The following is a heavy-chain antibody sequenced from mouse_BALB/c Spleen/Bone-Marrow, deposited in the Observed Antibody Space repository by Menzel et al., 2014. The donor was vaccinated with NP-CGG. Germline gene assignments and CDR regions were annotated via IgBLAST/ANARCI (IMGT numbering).Heavy chain of an antibody. J-gene: IGHJ2*02. CDR3: ARTCFDY. Sequence: VQLQQSGAELVKPWASVKLSCKASGYTFTSYWMHWVKQRPGQGLEWIGEISPSNGRTNYNEKFKSKATLTVDKSSSPAFMQLSSLTSEDSAVYYCARTCFDYWGQGTSLTVSS. CDR2: ISPSNGRT. CDR1: GYTFTSYW. V-gene: IGHV1S81*02.